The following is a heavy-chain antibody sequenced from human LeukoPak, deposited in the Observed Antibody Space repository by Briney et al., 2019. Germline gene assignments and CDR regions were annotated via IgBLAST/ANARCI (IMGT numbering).Heavy chain of an antibody. CDR2: IKQDGSEK. V-gene: IGHV3-7*04. J-gene: IGHJ6*03. CDR1: GFTFSSYW. D-gene: IGHD5-18*01. Sequence: PGGSLRLSCAASGFTFSSYWMSWVRQAPGKGLEWVANIKQDGSEKYYVDSVKGRFTISRDNAKNSLYLQMNSLRAEDTAVYYCATDTAMVVYYYYMDVWGKGTTVTVS. CDR3: ATDTAMVVYYYYMDV.